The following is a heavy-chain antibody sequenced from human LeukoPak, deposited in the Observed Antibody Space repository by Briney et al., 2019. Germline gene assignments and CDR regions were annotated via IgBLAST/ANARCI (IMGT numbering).Heavy chain of an antibody. CDR2: ISSSGST. J-gene: IGHJ3*02. V-gene: IGHV4-4*07. D-gene: IGHD3-22*01. Sequence: SETLSLTCTVSGDSISSYYWSWIRQPAGKGLEWIGRISSSGSTNYNPSLKSRVTISVDTSKNQFSLKLSSVTAADTAVYFCARGPYSYDSSGAFDIWGQGTMVTVSS. CDR1: GDSISSYY. CDR3: ARGPYSYDSSGAFDI.